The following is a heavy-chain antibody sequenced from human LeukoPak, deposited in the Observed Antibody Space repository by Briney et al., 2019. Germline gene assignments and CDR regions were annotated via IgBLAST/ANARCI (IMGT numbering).Heavy chain of an antibody. J-gene: IGHJ3*02. CDR3: ARVQYGSGRNLWTFDI. Sequence: GGSLRLSCASSGFLFAGYGMNWVRQAPGKGPEWVSSISDGSRDTNYADFVKGRFTISRDNAKNSLYLEMNSLRAEDTAVYYCARVQYGSGRNLWTFDIWGQGTMVTVSS. CDR1: GFLFAGYG. V-gene: IGHV3-21*04. CDR2: ISDGSRDT. D-gene: IGHD3-10*01.